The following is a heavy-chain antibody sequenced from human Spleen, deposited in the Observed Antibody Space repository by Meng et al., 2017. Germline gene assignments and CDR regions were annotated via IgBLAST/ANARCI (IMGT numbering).Heavy chain of an antibody. CDR1: GYTFPDYW. J-gene: IGHJ4*02. D-gene: IGHD6-13*01. Sequence: VQLWHAGAEVKKPGASVKVSCKASGYTFPDYWLHWVRRAPGQGLEWMGRINPKSGDTHYAQRFQGRVTMTGDTSISTAYMELSGLRSDDTAMYYCARDEDISAAGKLFGDYWGQGTLVTVSS. CDR2: INPKSGDT. CDR3: ARDEDISAAGKLFGDY. V-gene: IGHV1-2*06.